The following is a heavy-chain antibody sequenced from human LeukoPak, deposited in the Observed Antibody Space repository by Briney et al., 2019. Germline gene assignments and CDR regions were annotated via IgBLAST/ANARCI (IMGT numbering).Heavy chain of an antibody. CDR1: GGSISSSSYY. CDR3: ARHQTVLLWFGESGPIDY. J-gene: IGHJ4*02. CDR2: VYYSGST. Sequence: SETLSLTCTVSGGSISSSSYYWGWIRQPPGKGLEWIGSVYYSGSTYYNPSLKSRVTISVDTSKNQFSLKLSSVTAADTAVYYCARHQTVLLWFGESGPIDYWGQGTLVTVSS. D-gene: IGHD3-10*01. V-gene: IGHV4-39*01.